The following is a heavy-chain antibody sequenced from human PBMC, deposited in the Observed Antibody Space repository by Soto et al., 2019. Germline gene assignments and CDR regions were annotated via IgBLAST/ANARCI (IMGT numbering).Heavy chain of an antibody. CDR1: GFTFSGYT. V-gene: IGHV3-33*01. J-gene: IGHJ4*02. CDR3: ARDLGYNYGHPFDY. Sequence: PGGSLRLSCAASGFTFSGYTIHWVRQAPGKGLEWLALIWFDGSNKCYADSVKGRFTISRDNAKNTLYLQMNTLRAEDTAVYYCARDLGYNYGHPFDYWGQGTLVTVSS. D-gene: IGHD5-18*01. CDR2: IWFDGSNK.